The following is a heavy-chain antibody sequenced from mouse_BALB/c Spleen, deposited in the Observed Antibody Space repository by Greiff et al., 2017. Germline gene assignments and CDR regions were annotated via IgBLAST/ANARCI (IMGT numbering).Heavy chain of an antibody. V-gene: IGHV7-3*02. D-gene: IGHD3-2*02. CDR1: GFTFTDYY. CDR3: ARDRGYAY. Sequence: EVQVVESGGGLVQPGGSLRLSCATSGFTFTDYYMSWVRQPPGKALEWLGFIRNKANGYTTEYSASVKGRFTISRDNSQSILYLQMNTLRAEDSATYYCARDRGYAYWGQGTLVTVSA. CDR2: IRNKANGYTT. J-gene: IGHJ3*01.